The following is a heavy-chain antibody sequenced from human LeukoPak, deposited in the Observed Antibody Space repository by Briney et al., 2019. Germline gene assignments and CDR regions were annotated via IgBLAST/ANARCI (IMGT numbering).Heavy chain of an antibody. Sequence: ASVKVSCKASGYTFTGYYMHWVRQALGQGLEWMGRINPNSGGTNYAQKFQGRVTMTRDTSISTAYMELSRLRSDDTAVYYCARGSTYYDILTGYQERAYFDYWGQGTLVTVSS. J-gene: IGHJ4*02. CDR1: GYTFTGYY. CDR3: ARGSTYYDILTGYQERAYFDY. D-gene: IGHD3-9*01. CDR2: INPNSGGT. V-gene: IGHV1-2*06.